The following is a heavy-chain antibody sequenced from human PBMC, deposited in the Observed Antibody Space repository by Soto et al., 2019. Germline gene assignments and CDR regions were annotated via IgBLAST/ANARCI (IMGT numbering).Heavy chain of an antibody. CDR1: GGSISSGDYY. CDR2: INHSGST. Sequence: PSETLSLTCTVSGGSISSGDYYWSWIRQPPGKGLEWIGEINHSGSTNYNPSLKSRVTISVDTSKNQFSLKLSSVTAADTAVYYCARTSRFDYWGQGTLVTVSS. D-gene: IGHD6-6*01. CDR3: ARTSRFDY. V-gene: IGHV4-39*07. J-gene: IGHJ4*02.